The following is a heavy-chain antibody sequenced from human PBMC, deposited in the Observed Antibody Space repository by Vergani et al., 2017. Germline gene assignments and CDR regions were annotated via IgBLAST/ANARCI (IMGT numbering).Heavy chain of an antibody. CDR1: GVSVTDYN. CDR2: STTAGATPA. V-gene: IGHV4-59*02. Sequence: QAQLQESGPGLVKPSQTLSLTCHVFGVSVTDYNCNWIRQAPGKGLGWIGSLSTTAGATPASHNPSLKRRVSISVDTSKSQFSLRLTSVTAADSAIYYCAGDTHSWQRADRWGQGLLVSVSS. J-gene: IGHJ5*02. D-gene: IGHD6-13*01. CDR3: AGDTHSWQRADR.